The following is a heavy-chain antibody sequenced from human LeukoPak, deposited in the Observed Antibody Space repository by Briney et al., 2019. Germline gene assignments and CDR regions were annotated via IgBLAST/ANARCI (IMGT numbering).Heavy chain of an antibody. J-gene: IGHJ4*02. CDR2: ISWNSGSI. CDR1: GFTFSSHW. Sequence: GGSLRLSCAASGFTFSSHWMHWVRQAPGKGLEWVSGISWNSGSIGYADSVKGRFIISRDNAKNSLYLQMNSLRAEDTALYYCAKAPGYSSGWFDYWGQGTLVTVSS. D-gene: IGHD6-19*01. V-gene: IGHV3-9*01. CDR3: AKAPGYSSGWFDY.